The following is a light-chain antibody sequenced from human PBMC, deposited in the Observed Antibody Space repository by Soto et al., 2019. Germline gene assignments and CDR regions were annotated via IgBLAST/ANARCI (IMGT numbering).Light chain of an antibody. Sequence: EIVLTQSPATLSLSPGDRATLSCRASQSISSYLAWYQQKLGQAPRLLIYDASNRAIGIPARFSGSGSGTDFTLTISSLEPEDFAIYYCQQRSHWPPMYTFGQGTKLEIK. CDR2: DAS. CDR3: QQRSHWPPMYT. J-gene: IGKJ2*01. V-gene: IGKV3-11*01. CDR1: QSISSY.